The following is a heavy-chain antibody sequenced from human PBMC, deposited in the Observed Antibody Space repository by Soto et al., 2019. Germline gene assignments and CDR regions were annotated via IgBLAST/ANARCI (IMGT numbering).Heavy chain of an antibody. J-gene: IGHJ6*02. CDR2: IVPIFGTT. V-gene: IGHV1-69*12. CDR3: ARVEAVAGLYYYPGLDG. CDR1: GGTFSNYA. D-gene: IGHD6-19*01. Sequence: QVQLVQSGAEVKKPGSSVKVSCKVSGGTFSNYAIDWVRLAPGHGLEWMGGIVPIFGTTYYTQKFQGRATIIADDSTTTAYLEVSSLRSEDKAKYYRARVEAVAGLYYYPGLDGWGQGTPVTVSS.